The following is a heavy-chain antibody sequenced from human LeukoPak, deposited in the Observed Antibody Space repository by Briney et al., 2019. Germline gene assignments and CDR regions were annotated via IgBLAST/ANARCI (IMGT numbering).Heavy chain of an antibody. V-gene: IGHV1-2*02. Sequence: ASVTVSCKASGYTFTGYYMHWVRQAPGQGLEWMGWINPNSGGTNYAQKFQGRVTMTRDTSISTAYMELSRLRSDDTAVYYCAREISYYYDSSGYYLGAFDIWGQGTMVTVSS. CDR1: GYTFTGYY. CDR2: INPNSGGT. D-gene: IGHD3-22*01. CDR3: AREISYYYDSSGYYLGAFDI. J-gene: IGHJ3*02.